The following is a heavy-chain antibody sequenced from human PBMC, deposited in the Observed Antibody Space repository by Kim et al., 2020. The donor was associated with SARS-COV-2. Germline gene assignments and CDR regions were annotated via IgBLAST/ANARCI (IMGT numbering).Heavy chain of an antibody. Sequence: ASVKVSCKASGYTFTSYGISWVRQTPGQGLEWMGWISAYNGNTNYAQKLQGRVTMTTDTSTSTAYMELRSLRSDDTAVYYCARLFTPYSSSWYGYYFDYWGQGTLVTVSS. CDR2: ISAYNGNT. D-gene: IGHD6-13*01. CDR3: ARLFTPYSSSWYGYYFDY. CDR1: GYTFTSYG. V-gene: IGHV1-18*01. J-gene: IGHJ4*02.